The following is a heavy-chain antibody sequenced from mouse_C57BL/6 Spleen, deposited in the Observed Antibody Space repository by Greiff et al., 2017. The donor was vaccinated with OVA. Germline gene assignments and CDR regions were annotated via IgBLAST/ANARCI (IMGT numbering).Heavy chain of an antibody. D-gene: IGHD3-2*02. CDR1: GYTFTSYW. CDR3: ARTGGQLRIYAMDY. V-gene: IGHV1-59*01. J-gene: IGHJ4*01. CDR2: IDPSDSYT. Sequence: QVQLQQPGAELVRPGTSVKLSCKASGYTFTSYWMHWVKQRPGQGLEWIGVIDPSDSYTNYNQKFKGKATLTVDTSSSTAYMQLSSLTSEDSAVYYCARTGGQLRIYAMDYWGQGTSVTVSS.